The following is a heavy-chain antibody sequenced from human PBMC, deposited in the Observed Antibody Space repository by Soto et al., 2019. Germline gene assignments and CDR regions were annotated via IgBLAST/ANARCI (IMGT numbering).Heavy chain of an antibody. V-gene: IGHV4-4*02. CDR2: IYRTGST. Sequence: KASETLSLTCAVSGGSFTSNNWWTWVRQPPGQGLEGIGEIYRTGSTNYKPSLKSRVTISLDKSENQFSLKVTSLTAADTAVYYCASRDPGTSVDYWGQGTLVTVSS. D-gene: IGHD1-7*01. CDR1: GGSFTSNNW. J-gene: IGHJ4*02. CDR3: ASRDPGTSVDY.